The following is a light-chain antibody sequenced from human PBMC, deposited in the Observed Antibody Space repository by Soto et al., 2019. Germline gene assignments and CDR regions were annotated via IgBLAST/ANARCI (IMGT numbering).Light chain of an antibody. CDR1: SSDVAAHNF. CDR2: DVT. CDR3: SSYTTSNTVV. J-gene: IGLJ2*01. V-gene: IGLV2-14*03. Sequence: QSALTQPASVSESPGQSITISCTGSSSDVAAHNFVSWYQHHPDKAPKLIIYDVTHRPSGVSNRFSGSKSGTTASLTISGLQAEDEADYYCSSYTTSNTVVFGGGIKLTVL.